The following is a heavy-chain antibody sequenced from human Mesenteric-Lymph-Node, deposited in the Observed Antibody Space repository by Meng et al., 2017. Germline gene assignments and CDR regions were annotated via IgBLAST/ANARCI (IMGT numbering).Heavy chain of an antibody. V-gene: IGHV4-30-4*01. CDR3: ASFDHIPRRNYFDY. CDR1: GGSMSSGNYY. CDR2: IHHSGSA. J-gene: IGHJ4*02. Sequence: LLEQSGPGPVEPSQPLSFTCTVAGGSMSSGNYYWSWIRQPPGKGLEWIGYIHHSGSAYYNPSLKSRVSISVDTSKNQFSLNLNSMTAADTAVYYCASFDHIPRRNYFDYWGQGTLVTVSS. D-gene: IGHD2-21*01.